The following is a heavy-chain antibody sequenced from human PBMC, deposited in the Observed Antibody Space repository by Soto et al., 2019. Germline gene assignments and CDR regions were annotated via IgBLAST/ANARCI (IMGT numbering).Heavy chain of an antibody. CDR2: ISHSGST. Sequence: SETLSLTCAVSGGSITSSNWWSWVRQPPGKGLEWLGQISHSGSTDYNPSLKSRVSISVDKSKNRLSLKLSSVTAADTALYYCASGDFSNFEYWGQGTLVTVSS. J-gene: IGHJ4*02. CDR1: GGSITSSNW. D-gene: IGHD4-17*01. CDR3: ASGDFSNFEY. V-gene: IGHV4-4*02.